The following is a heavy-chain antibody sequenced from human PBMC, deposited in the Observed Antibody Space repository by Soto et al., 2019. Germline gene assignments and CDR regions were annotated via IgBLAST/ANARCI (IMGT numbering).Heavy chain of an antibody. CDR2: INHSGST. Sequence: SETLSLTCAVYGGSFIGYYWSWILQPPWKRLEWIGEINHSGSTNYNPSLKSRVTISVDTSKNQFSLKLNSVTAADTAVYYCARHEWGSLTYFDYWGQGALVTVSS. J-gene: IGHJ4*02. D-gene: IGHD1-26*01. V-gene: IGHV4-34*01. CDR3: ARHEWGSLTYFDY. CDR1: GGSFIGYY.